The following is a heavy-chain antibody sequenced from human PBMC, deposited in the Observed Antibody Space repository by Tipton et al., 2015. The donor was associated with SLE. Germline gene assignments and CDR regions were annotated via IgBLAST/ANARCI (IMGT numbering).Heavy chain of an antibody. CDR1: GGSISGSNYY. D-gene: IGHD2-21*01. V-gene: IGHV4-39*07. CDR2: ITNNGNA. CDR3: ARRRFQSASDY. J-gene: IGHJ4*02. Sequence: TLSLTCTVSGGSISGSNYYWDWIRQPPGKGPEWIGRITNNGNAYYIPSLRSRVTMSVDTSKNQFSLKLSSVTAADTAVYYCARRRFQSASDYWGQGTLVSVSS.